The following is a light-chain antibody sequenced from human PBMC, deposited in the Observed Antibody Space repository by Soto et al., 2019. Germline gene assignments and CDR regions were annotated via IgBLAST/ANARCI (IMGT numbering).Light chain of an antibody. V-gene: IGKV3-20*01. Sequence: EIVLTQSPGTLSLSPGDRATLSCGASQSVSSNFLAWYQQKPGQAPSLLMYGASRRAAGIPERFSGSGSGTDFTLTISRLEPEDFAVYYCQQYSSSPRTFCHGTKVEIK. J-gene: IGKJ1*01. CDR3: QQYSSSPRT. CDR1: QSVSSNF. CDR2: GAS.